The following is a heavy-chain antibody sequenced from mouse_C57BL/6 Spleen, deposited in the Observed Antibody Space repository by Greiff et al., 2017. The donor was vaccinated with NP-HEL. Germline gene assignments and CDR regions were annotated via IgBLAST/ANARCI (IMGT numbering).Heavy chain of an antibody. CDR2: SRNKANDYTT. D-gene: IGHD2-10*02. J-gene: IGHJ2*01. CDR1: GFTFSDFY. CDR3: ARDARYGPFDY. V-gene: IGHV7-1*01. Sequence: EVQLVESGGGLVQSGRSLRLSCATSGFTFSDFYMEWVRQAPGKGLEWIAASRNKANDYTTEYSASVKGRFIVSRDTSQSILYLQMNALRAEDTAIYYCARDARYGPFDYWGQGTTLTVSS.